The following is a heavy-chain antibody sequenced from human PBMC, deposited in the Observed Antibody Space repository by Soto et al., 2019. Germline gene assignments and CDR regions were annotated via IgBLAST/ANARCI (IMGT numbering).Heavy chain of an antibody. CDR3: VTTGHCSGTRCYEFRDYYYGMDV. V-gene: IGHV3-9*01. Sequence: GGSLRLSCAASGFTFDDYAMHWVRQAPGKGLEWVSGISWNSGSIGYADSVKGRFTISRDNSKNTLSLQMTSLRPEDTAVYYCVTTGHCSGTRCYEFRDYYYGMDVWGQGTTVTVAS. D-gene: IGHD2-2*01. CDR2: ISWNSGSI. CDR1: GFTFDDYA. J-gene: IGHJ6*02.